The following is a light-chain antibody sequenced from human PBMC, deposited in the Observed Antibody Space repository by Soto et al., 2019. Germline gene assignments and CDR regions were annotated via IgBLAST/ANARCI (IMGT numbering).Light chain of an antibody. CDR1: QGINSW. J-gene: IGKJ2*01. CDR3: HQANSFPVT. Sequence: DIQMTQSPSSVSASVGDRVTITCRASQGINSWLAWYQQKPGEAPNLLIYAASRLQSEVPSRFSGSGSGTDFTLTISSLQPEDSATYYCHQANSFPVTFGQGTKLEIK. CDR2: AAS. V-gene: IGKV1-12*01.